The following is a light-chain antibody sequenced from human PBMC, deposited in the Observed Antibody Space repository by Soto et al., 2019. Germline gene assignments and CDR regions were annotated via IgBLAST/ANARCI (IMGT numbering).Light chain of an antibody. J-gene: IGLJ1*01. CDR2: DVS. CDR3: SSYTISRTPYV. V-gene: IGLV2-14*03. Sequence: QSVLTQPASVSGSPGQSITISCTGTSSDVGGYNYVSWYQQHPGKAPKLMIYDVSNRPSGVSNRFSGSKSGNTASLTISGLQAEDEADYYCSSYTISRTPYVFGAGTKVTVL. CDR1: SSDVGGYNY.